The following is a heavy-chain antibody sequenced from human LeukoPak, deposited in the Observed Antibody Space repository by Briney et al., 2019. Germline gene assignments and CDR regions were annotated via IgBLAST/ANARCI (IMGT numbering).Heavy chain of an antibody. V-gene: IGHV3-74*01. J-gene: IGHJ5*02. CDR1: GFTFNKHW. CDR3: ARDRPHNWFDP. CDR2: IDNDGYNA. Sequence: PGGSLRLSCAAPGFTFNKHWMHWVRQAPGKGLEWVPRIDNDGYNAIYADSVKARFTISRDNAKNTLYLQMNSLRAEDTAVYYCARDRPHNWFDPWGQGTLVTVSS.